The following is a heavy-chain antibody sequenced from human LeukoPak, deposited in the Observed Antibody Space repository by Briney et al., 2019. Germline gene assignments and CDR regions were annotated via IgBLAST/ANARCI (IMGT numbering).Heavy chain of an antibody. J-gene: IGHJ5*02. Sequence: ASVKVSCKASGLTFTSYYMHWVRQAPGQGLEWMGIINPSGSYTSYAQKFQGRVTMTRDTSASTVYMELSSLRSEDTAVYYCARDNSGGSTWWFDPWGQGTLVTVSS. V-gene: IGHV1-46*01. CDR2: INPSGSYT. CDR1: GLTFTSYY. CDR3: ARDNSGGSTWWFDP. D-gene: IGHD2-15*01.